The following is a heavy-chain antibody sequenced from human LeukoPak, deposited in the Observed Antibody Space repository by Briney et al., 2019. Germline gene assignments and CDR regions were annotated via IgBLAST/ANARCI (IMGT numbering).Heavy chain of an antibody. J-gene: IGHJ3*02. CDR2: IIPIFDTS. Sequence: RASVKVSCKASGGTFSSYAIGWVRQAPGQGLEWMGGIIPIFDTSNYAQKFQGRVAITADKSTSTAYMELSSLRSEDTAVYYCARGPAPWNGLNNDAFDIWGQGTMVTVSS. CDR3: ARGPAPWNGLNNDAFDI. D-gene: IGHD1-1*01. V-gene: IGHV1-69*06. CDR1: GGTFSSYA.